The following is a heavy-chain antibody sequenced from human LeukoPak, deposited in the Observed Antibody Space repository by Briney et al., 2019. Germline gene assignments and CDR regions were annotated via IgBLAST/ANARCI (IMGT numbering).Heavy chain of an antibody. Sequence: QPGGSLRLSCAASGFTFSSYAMSWVRQAPGKGLEWVSTISGSGGSTYYADSVKGRFTISRDNSKNTLYLQMNSVRAEDTAVYYCARDLAIFGNDYGMDPWGQGTTVTVSS. CDR1: GFTFSSYA. CDR3: ARDLAIFGNDYGMDP. CDR2: ISGSGGST. J-gene: IGHJ6*02. V-gene: IGHV3-23*01. D-gene: IGHD3-3*01.